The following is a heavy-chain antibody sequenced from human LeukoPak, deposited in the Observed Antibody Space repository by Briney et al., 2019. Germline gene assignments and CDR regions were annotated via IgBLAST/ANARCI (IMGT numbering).Heavy chain of an antibody. Sequence: SETLSLTCTVSGDSISTSTYYWGWIRQPPGKGLEWNGSIHYSGTTYYNPSHKSRVTVSVDTSKSQFSLKVSSVTAADTAVYYCGRHRSGYSFDFWGQGTLVTVSS. D-gene: IGHD3-3*01. CDR2: IHYSGTT. CDR3: GRHRSGYSFDF. CDR1: GDSISTSTYY. V-gene: IGHV4-39*01. J-gene: IGHJ4*02.